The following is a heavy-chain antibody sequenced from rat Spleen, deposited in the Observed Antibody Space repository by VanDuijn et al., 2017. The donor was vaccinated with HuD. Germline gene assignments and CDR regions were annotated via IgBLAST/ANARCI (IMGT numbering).Heavy chain of an antibody. V-gene: IGHV5-29*01. D-gene: IGHD1-7*01. CDR2: ISYDGSST. CDR3: AVAGYGY. Sequence: EVQLAESGGGLVQPGRSLKLSCAASGFTFSDYYMAWVRQAPTKGLEWVATISYDGSSTYYPDSVKGRFTISRDNAENIVYLQMNSLKYEDTATYYCAVAGYGYWGQGVMVTVSS. J-gene: IGHJ2*01. CDR1: GFTFSDYY.